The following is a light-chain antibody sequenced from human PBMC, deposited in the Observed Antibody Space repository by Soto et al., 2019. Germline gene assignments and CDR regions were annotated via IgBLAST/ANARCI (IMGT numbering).Light chain of an antibody. CDR2: GAS. J-gene: IGKJ1*01. CDR3: QQYNNWPKT. V-gene: IGKV3-15*01. CDR1: QSVSSN. Sequence: EIVMTQSPATLSVSPGERATLSCRASQSVSSNLAWYQQKPGQAPRLLIYGASTRATGIPARFSGSGSGTEFTLTISSLQSEDFAVYYCQQYNNWPKTFCQGTKVDI.